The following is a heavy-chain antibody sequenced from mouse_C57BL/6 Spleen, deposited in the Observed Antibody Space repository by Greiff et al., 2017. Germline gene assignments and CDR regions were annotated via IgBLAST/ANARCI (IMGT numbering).Heavy chain of an antibody. CDR1: GYTFTSYW. D-gene: IGHD1-1*01. V-gene: IGHV1-50*01. Sequence: QVQLQQPGAELVKPGASVKLSCKASGYTFTSYWMQWVKQRPGQGLEWIGEIDPSDSYTNYNHKFKGKATLTVDTSTSTAYMQLSSLTSEDSAVYYCARRDYGSSAYWGQGTTRTVSS. CDR3: ARRDYGSSAY. CDR2: IDPSDSYT. J-gene: IGHJ2*01.